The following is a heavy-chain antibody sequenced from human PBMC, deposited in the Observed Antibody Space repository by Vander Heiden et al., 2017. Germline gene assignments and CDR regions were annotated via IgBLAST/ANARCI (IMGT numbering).Heavy chain of an antibody. Sequence: DVQLVQSGGGLVQPGRSLRLSCAASGFTFDDYAMHWIRQPPGKGLEWVSGITWNSGSIVYADCVKGRFTISRDNAKNSLYLQMNSLRTEDTALYYCAKDGKGGMDVWGQGTTVTVSS. V-gene: IGHV3-9*01. CDR2: ITWNSGSI. J-gene: IGHJ6*02. CDR3: AKDGKGGMDV. CDR1: GFTFDDYA. D-gene: IGHD3-16*01.